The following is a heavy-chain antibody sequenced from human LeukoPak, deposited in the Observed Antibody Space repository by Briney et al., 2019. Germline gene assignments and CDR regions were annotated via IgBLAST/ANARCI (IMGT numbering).Heavy chain of an antibody. V-gene: IGHV4-30-2*01. CDR1: GGSISSGGYS. J-gene: IGHJ1*01. D-gene: IGHD3-22*01. CDR3: ASLTSSGYYGSEYFQH. Sequence: SQTLSLTCAVSGGSISSGGYSWSWIRQPPGKGLEWIGYIYHSGSTYYNPSLKSRVTISVDRSKNQFSLKLSSVTAADTAVYYCASLTSSGYYGSEYFQHWGQGTLVTVSS. CDR2: IYHSGST.